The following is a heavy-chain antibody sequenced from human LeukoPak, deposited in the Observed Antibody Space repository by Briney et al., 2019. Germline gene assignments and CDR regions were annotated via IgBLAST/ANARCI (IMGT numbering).Heavy chain of an antibody. D-gene: IGHD6-13*01. CDR1: GGSIRNNF. Sequence: SETLSLTCTVSGGSIRNNFWSWIRQAPGKGLEWIGYVHSYATTKYNPSLKSRVTISIDTPKNQFSLKVNSVTAADTAVYYCARASDSSGRYSGGHIWGQETMVTVSS. J-gene: IGHJ3*02. CDR2: VHSYATT. CDR3: ARASDSSGRYSGGHI. V-gene: IGHV4-59*01.